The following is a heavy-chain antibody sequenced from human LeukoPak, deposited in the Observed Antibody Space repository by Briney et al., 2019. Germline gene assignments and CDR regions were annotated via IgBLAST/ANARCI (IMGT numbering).Heavy chain of an antibody. CDR2: ISYDGNNK. V-gene: IGHV3-30-3*01. CDR1: GFTFSSFA. J-gene: IGHJ4*02. Sequence: PGRSLRLSCAASGFTFSSFAMHWVRQAPGKGLEWVAVISYDGNNKYYADSVKGRFTISRDNSKNTLYLQMNSLRAEDTAVYYCARSKQQLVLGYWGQGTLVTVSS. D-gene: IGHD1-1*01. CDR3: ARSKQQLVLGY.